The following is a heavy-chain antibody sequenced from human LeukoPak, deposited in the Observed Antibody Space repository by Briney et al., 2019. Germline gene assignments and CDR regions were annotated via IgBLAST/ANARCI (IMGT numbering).Heavy chain of an antibody. CDR1: GFTFSSYS. V-gene: IGHV3-48*01. CDR2: ITSSSNTI. Sequence: GGSLRLACAASGFTFSSYSMNWVRQAPGKGLEWLSYITSSSNTIYYADSVRGRFTISRDNSKNTLYLQMNSLRAEDTAVYYCAKDVYYYDSSGYFLLDYWGQGTLVTVSS. CDR3: AKDVYYYDSSGYFLLDY. D-gene: IGHD3-22*01. J-gene: IGHJ4*02.